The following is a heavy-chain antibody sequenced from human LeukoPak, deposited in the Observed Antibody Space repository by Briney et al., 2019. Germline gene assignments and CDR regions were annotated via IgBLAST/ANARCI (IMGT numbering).Heavy chain of an antibody. CDR2: ISYDGSNK. Sequence: PGGSLRLSCAASGFTFSSYDMHWVRQAPGKGLEWVAVISYDGSNKYYADSVKGRFTISRDNSKNMLYLQMNSLRAEDTAVYYCARGDVSAAGSLDIDYWGQGTLVTVSS. CDR1: GFTFSSYD. J-gene: IGHJ4*02. CDR3: ARGDVSAAGSLDIDY. D-gene: IGHD6-13*01. V-gene: IGHV3-30*04.